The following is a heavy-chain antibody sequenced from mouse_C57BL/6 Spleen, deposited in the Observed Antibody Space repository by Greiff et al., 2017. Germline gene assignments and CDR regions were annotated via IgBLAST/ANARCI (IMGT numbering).Heavy chain of an antibody. J-gene: IGHJ4*01. Sequence: QVQLQQPGAELVKPGASVKLSCKASGYTFTSYWMHWVKQRPGQGLEWIGVIHPNSGSTNYNEKFKSKATLTVDKSSSTAYMQLSSLTSEDSAVYYCARGGLHGYYDAMDYWGQGTSVTVSS. V-gene: IGHV1-64*01. D-gene: IGHD2-3*01. CDR1: GYTFTSYW. CDR3: ARGGLHGYYDAMDY. CDR2: IHPNSGST.